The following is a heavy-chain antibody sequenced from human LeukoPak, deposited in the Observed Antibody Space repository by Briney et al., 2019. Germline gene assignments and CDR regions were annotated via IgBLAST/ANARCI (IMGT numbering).Heavy chain of an antibody. CDR2: IYHSGST. CDR3: VAGMYYFDY. CDR1: GYSISSGYY. Sequence: PSETLSLTCTVSGYSISSGYYWGWIRQPPGKGLEWIGSIYHSGSTYYNPSLKSRVTISVDTSKNQFSLKLSSVTAADTAVYYCVAGMYYFDYWGQGTLVTVSS. V-gene: IGHV4-38-2*02. D-gene: IGHD6-19*01. J-gene: IGHJ4*02.